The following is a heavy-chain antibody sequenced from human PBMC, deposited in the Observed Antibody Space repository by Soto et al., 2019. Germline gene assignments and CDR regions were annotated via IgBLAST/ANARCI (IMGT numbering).Heavy chain of an antibody. D-gene: IGHD2-2*01. V-gene: IGHV3-23*01. Sequence: GGSLRLSCAASGFTFSSYAMSWVRQAPGKGLEWVSAINSRGGSTYYADSVKGRFTISRGSSKNTLYLQMNSLRAEDTAVYYCAKDRSSTSGYAFDYWGQGTLVTVSS. CDR1: GFTFSSYA. CDR2: INSRGGST. J-gene: IGHJ4*02. CDR3: AKDRSSTSGYAFDY.